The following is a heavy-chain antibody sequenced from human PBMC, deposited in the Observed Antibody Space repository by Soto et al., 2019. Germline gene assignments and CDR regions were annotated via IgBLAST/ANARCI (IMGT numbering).Heavy chain of an antibody. CDR2: IYYSGST. CDR1: GGSIRSYY. V-gene: IGHV4-59*01. CDR3: AAGGGRFNHGMDV. D-gene: IGHD3-10*01. Sequence: PSETLSLPCTVSGGSIRSYYGSWIRQPPGKRLDWIGYIYYSGSTNYNPSLKSRVPISVDTSKNQLSLKLSSGAAADPAVYYRAAGGGRFNHGMDVWGQGTTVTVSS. J-gene: IGHJ6*02.